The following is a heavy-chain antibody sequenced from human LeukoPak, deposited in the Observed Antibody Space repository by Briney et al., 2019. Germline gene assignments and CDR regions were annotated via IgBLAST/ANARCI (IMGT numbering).Heavy chain of an antibody. D-gene: IGHD6-13*01. J-gene: IGHJ6*03. CDR3: ARDSVAAAGGLDYYYYMDV. CDR2: ISSSSSYI. CDR1: GFTFSSYS. V-gene: IGHV3-21*01. Sequence: GGSLRLSCAASGFTFSSYSMNWVRQAPGKGLGWVSSISSSSSYIYYADSVKGRFTISRDNAKNSLYLQMNSLRAEDTAVYYCARDSVAAAGGLDYYYYMDVWGKGTTVTVSS.